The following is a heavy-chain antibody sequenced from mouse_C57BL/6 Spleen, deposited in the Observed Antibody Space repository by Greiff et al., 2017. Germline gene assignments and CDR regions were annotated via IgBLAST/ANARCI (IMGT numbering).Heavy chain of an antibody. V-gene: IGHV6-6*01. CDR3: TRMTWYDFLYCAMDY. CDR1: VFTFSDAW. Sequence: EVKLVESGGGLVQPGGSMTLSCAASVFTFSDAWMDWVRQSPATGLEWVAEFRNKANIHATYYAESVKGRFTISRDDSKSSVYLQMNSLRAEDTGIYYCTRMTWYDFLYCAMDYWGQGTSVTVSS. D-gene: IGHD2-4*01. CDR2: FRNKANIHAT. J-gene: IGHJ4*01.